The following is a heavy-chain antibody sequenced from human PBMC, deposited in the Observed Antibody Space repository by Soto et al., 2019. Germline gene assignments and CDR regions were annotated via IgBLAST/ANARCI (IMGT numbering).Heavy chain of an antibody. D-gene: IGHD3-9*01. J-gene: IGHJ4*02. CDR3: ARHRHYDILTGYYPPGFDY. V-gene: IGHV4-39*01. Sequence: SETLSLTCTVSGGSISSSSYYWGWIRQPPGKGLEWIGSIYYSGSTYYNPSLKSRVTISVDTSKNQFSLKLSSVTAADTAVYYCARHRHYDILTGYYPPGFDYWGQGTLVTVSS. CDR1: GGSISSSSYY. CDR2: IYYSGST.